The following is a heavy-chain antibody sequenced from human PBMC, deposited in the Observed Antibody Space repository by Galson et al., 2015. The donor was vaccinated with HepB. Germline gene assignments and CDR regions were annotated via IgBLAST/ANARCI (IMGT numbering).Heavy chain of an antibody. CDR1: GFTFSSYW. Sequence: SLRLSCAVSGFTFSSYWMHWVRQAPGKGLVWVSRINSDGSRTYYADSVKGRFTISRDNAKSTVFLQMNILGDEDTAVYYCARGLSGRYGMDVWGQGTTVTVSS. CDR3: ARGLSGRYGMDV. D-gene: IGHD2-15*01. V-gene: IGHV3-74*01. CDR2: INSDGSRT. J-gene: IGHJ6*02.